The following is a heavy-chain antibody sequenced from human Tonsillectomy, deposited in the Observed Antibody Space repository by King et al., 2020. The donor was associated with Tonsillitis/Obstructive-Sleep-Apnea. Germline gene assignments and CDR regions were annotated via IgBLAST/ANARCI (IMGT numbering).Heavy chain of an antibody. J-gene: IGHJ4*02. CDR2: IYPGDSDT. CDR3: AGLAGGFEMITFGGVIATIDY. V-gene: IGHV5-51*01. D-gene: IGHD3-16*02. CDR1: GYSFTSYW. Sequence: VQLVESGAEVKKPGESLKISCKGSGYSFTSYWIGWVRQMPGKGLEWMGIIYPGDSDTRYSPSFQGQVTISADKSISTAYLQWSSLKASDTAMYYCAGLAGGFEMITFGGVIATIDYWGQGTLVTVSS.